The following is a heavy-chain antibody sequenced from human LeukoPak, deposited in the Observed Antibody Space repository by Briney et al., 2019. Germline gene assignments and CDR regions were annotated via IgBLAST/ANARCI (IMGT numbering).Heavy chain of an antibody. CDR3: ARGGEMATILYYGMDV. J-gene: IGHJ6*02. Sequence: PSETLSLTCTVSGGSISSSSYYWSWIRQPPGKGLEWIGYIYYSGSTNYNPSLKSRVTISVDTSKNQFSLKLSSVTAADTAVYYCARGGEMATILYYGMDVWGQGTTVTVSS. D-gene: IGHD5-12*01. V-gene: IGHV4-61*01. CDR1: GGSISSSSYY. CDR2: IYYSGST.